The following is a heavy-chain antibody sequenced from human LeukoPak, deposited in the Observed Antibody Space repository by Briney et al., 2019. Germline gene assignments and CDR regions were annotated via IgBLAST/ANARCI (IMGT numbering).Heavy chain of an antibody. V-gene: IGHV1-69*01. Sequence: SVKVSCKASGGTFSSYAISWVRQAPGQGLEWMAGIIPIFGTANYAQKFQGRVTITADESTSTAYMELSSLRSEDTAVYYCARESPGSCSSTSCYGLPTGWGQGTLVTVSS. CDR3: ARESPGSCSSTSCYGLPTG. D-gene: IGHD2-2*01. CDR1: GGTFSSYA. CDR2: IIPIFGTA. J-gene: IGHJ4*02.